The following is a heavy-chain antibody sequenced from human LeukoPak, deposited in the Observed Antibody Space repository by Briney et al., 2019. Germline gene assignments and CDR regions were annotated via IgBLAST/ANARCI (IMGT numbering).Heavy chain of an antibody. CDR1: GFTFSTYS. CDR3: ARDRLGRGVNDY. V-gene: IGHV3-48*01. Sequence: GGSLRLSCAASGFTFSTYSMNWVRQAPGEGLEWVSYISSGSSIIYYADSVKGRFTICRDNAKNSLYLQMNSLIAEDTAVYYCARDRLGRGVNDYWGQGTLVTVSS. J-gene: IGHJ4*02. D-gene: IGHD2-21*01. CDR2: ISSGSSII.